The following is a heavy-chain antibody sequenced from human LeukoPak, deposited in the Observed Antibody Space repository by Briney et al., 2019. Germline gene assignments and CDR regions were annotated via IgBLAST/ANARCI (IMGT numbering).Heavy chain of an antibody. Sequence: GGSLRLSCAASGFTVSAYMSWVRQAPGKGLEWVSTIYTGNSEYYADSVKDRFTISRDISKNTLYLQMNSLRAEDTAVYYCARVRGTYYFFDSWGQGTLVTVSS. CDR2: IYTGNSE. CDR1: GFTVSAY. V-gene: IGHV3-53*01. J-gene: IGHJ4*02. D-gene: IGHD1-26*01. CDR3: ARVRGTYYFFDS.